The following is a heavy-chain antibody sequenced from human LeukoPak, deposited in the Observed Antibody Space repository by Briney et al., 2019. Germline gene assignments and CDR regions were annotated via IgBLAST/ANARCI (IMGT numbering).Heavy chain of an antibody. CDR3: ERVGYGDADY. Sequence: ASVKVSCKASGGTFSSYAISWVRQAPGQGLEWMGGIIPIFGTANYAQKFQGRVTITADESTSTAYMELSSLRSEDTAVYYCERVGYGDADYWGQGTLVTVSS. D-gene: IGHD4-17*01. V-gene: IGHV1-69*13. J-gene: IGHJ4*02. CDR2: IIPIFGTA. CDR1: GGTFSSYA.